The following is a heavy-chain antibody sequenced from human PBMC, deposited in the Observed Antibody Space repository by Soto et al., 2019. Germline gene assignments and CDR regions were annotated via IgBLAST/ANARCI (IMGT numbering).Heavy chain of an antibody. Sequence: QVQLVQSGAEVKKPWSSVKVSCKASGGTFSSYTISWVRQAPGQWLEWMGRIIPILGIANYAQKFQGRVTITADKSTSTAYMELRSLRSEDPAVYYCARGTVVPAPPGWFDPWGQGPLVTVSS. CDR1: GGTFSSYT. D-gene: IGHD2-2*01. J-gene: IGHJ5*02. CDR2: IIPILGIA. V-gene: IGHV1-69*02. CDR3: ARGTVVPAPPGWFDP.